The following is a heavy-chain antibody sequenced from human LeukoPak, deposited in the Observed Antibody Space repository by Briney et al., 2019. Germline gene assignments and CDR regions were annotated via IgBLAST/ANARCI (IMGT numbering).Heavy chain of an antibody. Sequence: SETLSLTCTVSGGSISSYYWSWIRQPPGKGLEWIGYIYYSGSTNYNPSLKSRVTISVDTSKNQFSLKLSSVTAADTAAYYCARGRDYGDFNWFDPWGQGTLVTVSS. CDR1: GGSISSYY. CDR3: ARGRDYGDFNWFDP. V-gene: IGHV4-59*01. J-gene: IGHJ5*02. D-gene: IGHD4-17*01. CDR2: IYYSGST.